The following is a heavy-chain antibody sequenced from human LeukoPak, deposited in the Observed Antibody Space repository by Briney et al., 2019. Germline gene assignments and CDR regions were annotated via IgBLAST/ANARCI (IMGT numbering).Heavy chain of an antibody. J-gene: IGHJ4*02. CDR3: TRDGNYGDYIGAYFDY. CDR1: GFTFGDYA. V-gene: IGHV3-49*04. D-gene: IGHD4-17*01. Sequence: GGSLRLSCTASGFTFGDYAMSWVRQAPGKGLEGVGFIRSKPYGGATEVAASVKGRFTISRDDSKSIAYLRMNSLKTEDTALYYCTRDGNYGDYIGAYFDYWGQGTLVTVSS. CDR2: IRSKPYGGAT.